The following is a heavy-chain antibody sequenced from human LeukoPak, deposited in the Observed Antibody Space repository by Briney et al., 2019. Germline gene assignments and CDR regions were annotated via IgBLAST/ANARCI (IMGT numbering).Heavy chain of an antibody. CDR1: GGTFSSYA. CDR3: ARGSNYYDSSGFDY. J-gene: IGHJ4*02. D-gene: IGHD3-22*01. CDR2: IIPIFGTA. V-gene: IGHV1-69*13. Sequence: AASVKVSCKASGGTFSSYAISWVRQAPGQGLEWMGGIIPIFGTANYAQKFQGRVTITADESTSTAYMELSSLRSEDTAVYYCARGSNYYDSSGFDYWGQGTLVTVSS.